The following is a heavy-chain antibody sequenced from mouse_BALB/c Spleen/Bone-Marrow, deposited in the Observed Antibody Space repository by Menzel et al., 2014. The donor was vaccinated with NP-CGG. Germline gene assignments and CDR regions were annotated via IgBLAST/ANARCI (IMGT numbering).Heavy chain of an antibody. V-gene: IGHV7-3*02. CDR2: IRNKANGYTT. Sequence: EVHLVESGGGLVQPGGSLRLSCATSGFTFTDYYMNWVRQPPGKALEWLGFIRNKANGYTTEYSASVKSRFTISRDNSQNIPYLQMNTLRADDSATYYCARDKGRVFFDYWGQGTTLTVSS. J-gene: IGHJ2*01. CDR1: GFTFTDYY. CDR3: ARDKGRVFFDY.